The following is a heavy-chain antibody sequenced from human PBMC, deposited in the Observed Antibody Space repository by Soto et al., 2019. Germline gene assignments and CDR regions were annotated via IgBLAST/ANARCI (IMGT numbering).Heavy chain of an antibody. D-gene: IGHD2-15*01. CDR3: ARGLGDCSGGSCYIDGAFDV. V-gene: IGHV3-23*01. CDR2: ISGSGDST. J-gene: IGHJ3*01. CDR1: GSTFSSYA. Sequence: EVQLWESGGGLVQPGGSLRLSCAASGSTFSSYAMSWVRQAPGKGLEWVSVISGSGDSTYYADSVKGRFTISRDNSKNTLYVKMNSLRAEDTAVYYWARGLGDCSGGSCYIDGAFDVWGQGTMVTVSS.